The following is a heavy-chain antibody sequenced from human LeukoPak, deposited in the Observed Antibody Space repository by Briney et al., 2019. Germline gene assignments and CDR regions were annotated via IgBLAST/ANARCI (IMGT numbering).Heavy chain of an antibody. V-gene: IGHV3-23*01. CDR2: ISGSGAST. Sequence: GGSLRLSCAASGFTFSSYGMSWVRQAPGKGLEWVSGISGSGASTSYADSVKGRFTISRDNSKSTLYLQMNSLRADDTALYYCAEGGHTYGDYWGQGTLVTVSS. CDR1: GFTFSSYG. J-gene: IGHJ4*02. CDR3: AEGGHTYGDY. D-gene: IGHD5-18*01.